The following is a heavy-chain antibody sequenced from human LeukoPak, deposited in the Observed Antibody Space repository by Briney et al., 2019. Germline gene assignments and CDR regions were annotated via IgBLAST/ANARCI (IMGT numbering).Heavy chain of an antibody. Sequence: SETLSLTCTVSGGSIMSYYWSWIRQPAGKGLEWIGRIYSSGSTNSNPSLKSRVTMSVDTSKNQFSLKLSSVTAADTAVYYCARDGGQSWNFDYWGQGTPVTVSS. J-gene: IGHJ4*02. D-gene: IGHD6-13*01. CDR3: ARDGGQSWNFDY. CDR1: GGSIMSYY. CDR2: IYSSGST. V-gene: IGHV4-4*07.